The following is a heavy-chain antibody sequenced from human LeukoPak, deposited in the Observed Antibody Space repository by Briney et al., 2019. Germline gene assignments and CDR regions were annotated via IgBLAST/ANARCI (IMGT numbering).Heavy chain of an antibody. CDR1: GFTFSSYG. Sequence: GGSLRLSCAASGFTFSSYGMSWVRQAPGKGLEWVSAIRGSGGSTYYADSVKGRFTISRDNSKNTLYLQMNSLRAEDTAVYYCAKGLGQLGGVFDYWGQGTLVTVSS. D-gene: IGHD3-16*01. CDR2: IRGSGGST. CDR3: AKGLGQLGGVFDY. J-gene: IGHJ4*02. V-gene: IGHV3-23*01.